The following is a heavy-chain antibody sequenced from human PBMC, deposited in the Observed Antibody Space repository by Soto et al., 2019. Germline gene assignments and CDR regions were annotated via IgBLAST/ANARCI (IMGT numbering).Heavy chain of an antibody. V-gene: IGHV3-21*01. CDR1: GFTFSSYS. D-gene: IGHD6-13*01. CDR2: ISSSSSYI. J-gene: IGHJ4*02. CDR3: ARESAAAFSFDY. Sequence: GGSLRLSCAASGFTFSSYSMNWVRQAPGKGLEWVSSISSSSSYIYYADSVKGRFTISRDNAKKSLYLQMNSLRAEDTAVYYCARESAAAFSFDYWGQGTLVTVSS.